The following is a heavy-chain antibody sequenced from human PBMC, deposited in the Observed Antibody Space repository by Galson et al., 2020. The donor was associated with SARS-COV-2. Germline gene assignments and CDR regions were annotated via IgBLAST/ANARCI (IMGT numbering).Heavy chain of an antibody. Sequence: SETLSLTCTVSGYSVSTTNYWGWVRQPPGRGLEWIGRVYPSGTTYYNPSLKSRVTISVDTSKNQFSLRLDSVTAADTALYYCARQGVNRKVLRTVLGLYFDLWGRGTLVTGSS. CDR3: ARQGVNRKVLRTVLGLYFDL. D-gene: IGHD3-10*02. CDR1: GYSVSTTNY. CDR2: VYPSGTT. J-gene: IGHJ2*01. V-gene: IGHV4-38-2*02.